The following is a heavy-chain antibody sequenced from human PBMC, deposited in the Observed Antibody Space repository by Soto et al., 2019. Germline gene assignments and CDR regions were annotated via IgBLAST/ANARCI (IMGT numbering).Heavy chain of an antibody. J-gene: IGHJ4*02. CDR3: ARDGYYGSGSYSDY. D-gene: IGHD3-10*01. Sequence: PGGSLRLSCAASGFTFSDYYMSWIRQAPGKGLEWVSYISSSSSYTNYADSVKGRFTISRDNAKNSLYLQMNSLRAKDTAVYYCARDGYYGSGSYSDYWGQGTLVTVSS. CDR2: ISSSSSYT. CDR1: GFTFSDYY. V-gene: IGHV3-11*05.